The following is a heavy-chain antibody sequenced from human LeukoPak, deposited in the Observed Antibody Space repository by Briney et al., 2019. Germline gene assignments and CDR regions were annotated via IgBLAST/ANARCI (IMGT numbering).Heavy chain of an antibody. V-gene: IGHV3-7*02. J-gene: IGHJ1*01. CDR2: IKPEESEK. D-gene: IGHD3-22*01. CDR1: GFSFSSYW. CDR3: ATNYYDSSGYYRWAEYFQH. Sequence: GGSLRLSCVASGFSFSSYWMTWVRQAPGKGLEWVGNIKPEESEKNYGDSVKGRFTISRDNSKNTLYLQMNSLRAEDTAVYYCATNYYDSSGYYRWAEYFQHWGQGTLVTVSS.